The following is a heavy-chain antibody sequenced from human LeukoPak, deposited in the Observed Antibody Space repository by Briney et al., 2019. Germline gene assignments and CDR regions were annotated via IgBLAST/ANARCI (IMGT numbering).Heavy chain of an antibody. Sequence: SVKVSCKASGGTFSSYAISWVRQAPGQGLEWMGRIIPILGIANYAQKLQGRVTITADKSTSTAYMELSSLRSEDTAVYYCASESRLYSSGWSVHYFDYWGQGTLVTVSS. D-gene: IGHD6-19*01. CDR1: GGTFSSYA. CDR3: ASESRLYSSGWSVHYFDY. CDR2: IIPILGIA. V-gene: IGHV1-69*04. J-gene: IGHJ4*02.